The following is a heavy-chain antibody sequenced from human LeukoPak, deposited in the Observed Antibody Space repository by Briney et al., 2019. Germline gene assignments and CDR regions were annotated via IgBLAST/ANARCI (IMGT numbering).Heavy chain of an antibody. CDR1: GGSMRTGLYY. CDR2: IYPSGNT. J-gene: IGHJ5*02. D-gene: IGHD3-3*01. CDR3: ARGQYDFWSGYDVNWFDP. Sequence: SETLSLTCAVSGGSMRTGLYYWNWIRQPAGKGLEWIGRIYPSGNTNYTPSLESRVTISVDTAKNQFSLKLISVTAADTALYYCARGQYDFWSGYDVNWFDPWGQGTLVTVSS. V-gene: IGHV4-61*02.